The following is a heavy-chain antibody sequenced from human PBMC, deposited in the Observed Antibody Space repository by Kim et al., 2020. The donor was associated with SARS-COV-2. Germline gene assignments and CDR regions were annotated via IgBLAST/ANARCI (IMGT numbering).Heavy chain of an antibody. V-gene: IGHV3-30*02. J-gene: IGHJ6*02. Sequence: VKGRITNPRNNSKNTLYLQMNSLRAEDTAVYYCAKDFGSVVVPAASGMDVWGQGTTVTVSS. D-gene: IGHD2-2*01. CDR3: AKDFGSVVVPAASGMDV.